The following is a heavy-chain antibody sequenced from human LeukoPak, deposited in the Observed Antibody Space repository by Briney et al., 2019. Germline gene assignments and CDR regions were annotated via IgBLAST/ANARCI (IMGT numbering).Heavy chain of an antibody. D-gene: IGHD6-19*01. CDR1: GFTFSSYS. J-gene: IGHJ4*02. CDR3: ARDWGSGIAVAGTDY. Sequence: GGSLRLSCAASGFTFSSYSMNWVRQAPGKGLEWVSSLSSSSSYIDYADSVKGRFTISRDNAKNSLYLQMNSLRAEDTAVYYCARDWGSGIAVAGTDYWGQGTLVTVSS. V-gene: IGHV3-21*01. CDR2: LSSSSSYI.